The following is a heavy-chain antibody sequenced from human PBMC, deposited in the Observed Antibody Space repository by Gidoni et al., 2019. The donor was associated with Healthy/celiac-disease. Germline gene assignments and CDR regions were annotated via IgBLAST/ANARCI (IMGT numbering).Heavy chain of an antibody. J-gene: IGHJ4*02. CDR2: ISYDGSNK. CDR3: AIVSIRPKQSIAARPGGSDY. CDR1: GFTCSSYA. Sequence: QVQLVESGGGVVQPGRSLRLSCAASGFTCSSYAMHWVRQAPGKGLEWVAVISYDGSNKYYADSVKGRFTISRDNSKNTLYLQMNSLRAEDTAVYYCAIVSIRPKQSIAARPGGSDYWGQGTLVTVSS. D-gene: IGHD6-6*01. V-gene: IGHV3-30*01.